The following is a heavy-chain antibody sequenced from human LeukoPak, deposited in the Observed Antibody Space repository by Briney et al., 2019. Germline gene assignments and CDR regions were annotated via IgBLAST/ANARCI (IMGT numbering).Heavy chain of an antibody. J-gene: IGHJ5*02. CDR2: TYYSGST. V-gene: IGHV4-59*01. CDR1: GGSISSYY. Sequence: SETLSLTCTVSGGSISSYYWSWIRQPPGKGLEWIGYTYYSGSTNYNPSLKGRVTISVDTSKNQFSLKLSSVTAADTAVYYCARVGYYYDSSGYSGPWFDPWGQGTLVTVSS. CDR3: ARVGYYYDSSGYSGPWFDP. D-gene: IGHD3-22*01.